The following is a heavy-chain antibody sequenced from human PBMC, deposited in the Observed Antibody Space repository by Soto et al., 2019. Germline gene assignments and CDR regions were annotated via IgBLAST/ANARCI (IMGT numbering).Heavy chain of an antibody. Sequence: QVQLVESGGGVVQPGRSLRLSCAASGFTFTNYGMHWVRQAPGKGLEWVAVISYDGRKTYYADSVKGRFTISRDISKNTLYLQMNSLRAEETAVYYCAKFWGPIPATVDDYWGQGTLVTVSS. CDR2: ISYDGRKT. CDR3: AKFWGPIPATVDDY. CDR1: GFTFTNYG. V-gene: IGHV3-30*18. J-gene: IGHJ4*02. D-gene: IGHD6-13*01.